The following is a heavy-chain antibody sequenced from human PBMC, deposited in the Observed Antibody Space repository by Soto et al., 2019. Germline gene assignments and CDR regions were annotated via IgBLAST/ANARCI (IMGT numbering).Heavy chain of an antibody. J-gene: IGHJ4*02. V-gene: IGHV3-23*01. CDR2: ISASSLST. D-gene: IGHD2-15*01. CDR3: VKDEVAYPMSNVDY. CDR1: GFSLTSCG. Sequence: GGSLRLPCAPFGFSLTSCGMSWFPQAPGKGLECVSVISASSLSTYSAHSVKGRLTISRDNSKSTLYMQLSTVIAEDTAVYYCVKDEVAYPMSNVDYWGQGTLVTDS.